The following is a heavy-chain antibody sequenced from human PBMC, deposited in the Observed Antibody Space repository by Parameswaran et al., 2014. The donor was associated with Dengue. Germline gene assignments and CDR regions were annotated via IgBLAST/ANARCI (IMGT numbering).Heavy chain of an antibody. J-gene: IGHJ4*02. Sequence: AGGSLRLSCTVSGGSISSYYWSWIRQPPGKGLEWIGYIYYSGSTNYNPSLKSRVTISVDTSKNQFSLKLSSVTAADTAVYYCARDMATYFDYWGQGTLVTVSS. CDR2: IYYSGST. CDR3: ARDMATYFDY. V-gene: IGHV4-59*01. D-gene: IGHD3-10*01. CDR1: GGSISSYY.